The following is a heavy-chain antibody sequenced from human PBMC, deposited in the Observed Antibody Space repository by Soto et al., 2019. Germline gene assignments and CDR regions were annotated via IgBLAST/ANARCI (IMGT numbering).Heavy chain of an antibody. CDR2: IIPIFGTA. D-gene: IGHD3-3*01. V-gene: IGHV1-69*13. J-gene: IGHJ5*02. CDR3: ARAFRFGVVIIGWFDP. CDR1: GGTFSSYA. Sequence: SVKVSCQASGGTFSSYAISWVRQAPGQGLEWMGGIIPIFGTANYAQKFQGRVTITADESTSTAYMELSSLRAEDTAVYYCARAFRFGVVIIGWFDPRGQGTLVTVSS.